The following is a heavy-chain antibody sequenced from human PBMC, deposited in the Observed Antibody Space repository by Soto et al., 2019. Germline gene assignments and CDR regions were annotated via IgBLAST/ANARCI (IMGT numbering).Heavy chain of an antibody. J-gene: IGHJ5*02. CDR1: GGSFSGYY. CDR3: ARRVTYYDFWSGYRPQGWFDP. D-gene: IGHD3-3*01. V-gene: IGHV4-34*01. CDR2: INHSGST. Sequence: SETLSLTCAVYGGSFSGYYWSWIRQPPGKGLEWIGEINHSGSTNYNPFLKIRVTISVDTSKNQFFLKLSSVTAADTAVYYCARRVTYYDFWSGYRPQGWFDPWGQGTLVTVSS.